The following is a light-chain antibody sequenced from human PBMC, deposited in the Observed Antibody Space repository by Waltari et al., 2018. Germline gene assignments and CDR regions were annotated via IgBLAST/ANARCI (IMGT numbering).Light chain of an antibody. CDR3: QTVGHGTWV. CDR1: SGHSSNI. Sequence: QLVLTQSPSASASLGASVKLTCTLSSGHSSNIIAWLQPKPETGPRDLMKVNSDCSHSKGDEIPDRLSGSSSGAGRYLTSSAVQSEDESDYYCQTVGHGTWVFGGGPKLTVL. CDR2: VNSDCSH. J-gene: IGLJ3*02. V-gene: IGLV4-69*01.